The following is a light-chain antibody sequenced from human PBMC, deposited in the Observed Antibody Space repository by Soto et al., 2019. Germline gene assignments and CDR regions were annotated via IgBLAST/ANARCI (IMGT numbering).Light chain of an antibody. V-gene: IGKV3-20*01. Sequence: EIVLTQSSGTLSLSPGERATLSCRASQSVSSSYLAGYQQKPGQAPRLLIYAASSRATGIPDRFSGSGSGTDFTLTISRLEPEDFAVYYCQQYGSSPPYTFGQGAKLEIK. CDR3: QQYGSSPPYT. J-gene: IGKJ2*01. CDR1: QSVSSSY. CDR2: AAS.